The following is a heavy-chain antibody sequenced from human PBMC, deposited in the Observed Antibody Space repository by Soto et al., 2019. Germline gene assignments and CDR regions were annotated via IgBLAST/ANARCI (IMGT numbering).Heavy chain of an antibody. CDR3: ARVRNGDYYYGMDV. V-gene: IGHV3-30-3*01. CDR2: ISYDGSNK. Sequence: PVGSLRLSCAASGFTFSSYAMHWVRQAPGKGLEWVAVISYDGSNKYYADSVKGRFTISRDNSKNTLYLQMNSLRAEDTAVYHCARVRNGDYYYGMDVWGQGTTVTVSS. CDR1: GFTFSSYA. J-gene: IGHJ6*02. D-gene: IGHD1-1*01.